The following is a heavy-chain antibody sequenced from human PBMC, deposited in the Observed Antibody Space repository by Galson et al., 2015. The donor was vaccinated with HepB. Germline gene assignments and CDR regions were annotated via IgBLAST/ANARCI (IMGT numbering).Heavy chain of an antibody. D-gene: IGHD5-24*01. J-gene: IGHJ3*02. CDR1: GFTFSSYS. Sequence: LRLSCAASGFTFSSYSMNWVRQAPGKGLEWVSSISSSSSYIYYADSVKGRFTISRDNAKNSLYLQMNSLRAEDTAVYYCARDYRRDGYNYIPAFDIWGQGTMVTVSS. CDR2: ISSSSSYI. CDR3: ARDYRRDGYNYIPAFDI. V-gene: IGHV3-21*01.